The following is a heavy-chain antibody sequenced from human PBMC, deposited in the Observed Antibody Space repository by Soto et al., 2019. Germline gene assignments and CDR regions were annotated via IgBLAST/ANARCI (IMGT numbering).Heavy chain of an antibody. Sequence: QVQLVQSGAEVKKPGASVKVSCKASGYTFSSYAMHWVRQAPGQKLEWMGWINAGYGNAKYSQNFQGRVTLTRATSASTAYMEMSSLRSEDTAVYYCARLGYRDAFDIWGQGTMVIVSS. CDR1: GYTFSSYA. D-gene: IGHD5-18*01. V-gene: IGHV1-3*01. J-gene: IGHJ3*02. CDR3: ARLGYRDAFDI. CDR2: INAGYGNA.